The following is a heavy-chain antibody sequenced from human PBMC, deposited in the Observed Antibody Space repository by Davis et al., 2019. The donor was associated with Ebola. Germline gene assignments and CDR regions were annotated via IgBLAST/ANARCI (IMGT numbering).Heavy chain of an antibody. CDR1: GFTFSSYS. J-gene: IGHJ4*02. D-gene: IGHD3-3*01. CDR3: ARASETYYDFWSGYLPSFDY. CDR2: ISSSSNNI. Sequence: GESLKISCAASGFTFSSYSMNWVRQAPGKGLEWVSYISSSSNNIYYADSVKGRFTISRDNAKNSLYLQMNSLRAEDTAVYYCARASETYYDFWSGYLPSFDYWGQGTLVPVSS. V-gene: IGHV3-48*04.